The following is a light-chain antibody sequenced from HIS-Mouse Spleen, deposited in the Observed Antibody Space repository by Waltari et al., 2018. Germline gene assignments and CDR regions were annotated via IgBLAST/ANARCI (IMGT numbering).Light chain of an antibody. CDR3: CSYAGSSTFEV. Sequence: QSALTQPASVSGSPGQSITIPCTGTSSDVGSYNLVSWYQQHPGKAPKLMIYEGSKRPSGVSNRFSGSKSGNTASLTISGLRAEDEADYYCCSYAGSSTFEVFGGGTKLTVL. J-gene: IGLJ2*01. V-gene: IGLV2-23*03. CDR1: SSDVGSYNL. CDR2: EGS.